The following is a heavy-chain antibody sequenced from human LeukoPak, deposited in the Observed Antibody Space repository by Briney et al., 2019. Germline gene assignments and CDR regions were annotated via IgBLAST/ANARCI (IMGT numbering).Heavy chain of an antibody. V-gene: IGHV4-34*01. CDR2: INHSGSA. CDR3: ARGQGTVTTH. J-gene: IGHJ4*02. CDR1: GGSISCGGYS. Sequence: PSETLSLTCAVSGGSISCGGYSWSWIRQPPRKGLEWIGEINHSGSANYNPSLKSRVTISLDTSKNQFSLKLSSVTAADTAVYYCARGQGTVTTHWGQGTLVTVSS. D-gene: IGHD4-17*01.